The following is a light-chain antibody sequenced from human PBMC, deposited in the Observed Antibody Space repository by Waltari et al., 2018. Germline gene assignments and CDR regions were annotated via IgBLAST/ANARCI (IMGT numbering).Light chain of an antibody. CDR3: SSYMDTTALEL. Sequence: QSALTQPASVSGSPGQSITISCTGTSSDIGSYNYVSWYQQHPGKAPTLIIFDVTNRPSGVSNRFSGSTSGNTASLIISGLQGEDEADYYCSSYMDTTALELFGGGTSLTVL. CDR1: SSDIGSYNY. J-gene: IGLJ2*01. V-gene: IGLV2-14*03. CDR2: DVT.